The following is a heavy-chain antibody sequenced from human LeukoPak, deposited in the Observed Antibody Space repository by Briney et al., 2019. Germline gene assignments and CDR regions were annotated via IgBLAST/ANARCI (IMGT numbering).Heavy chain of an antibody. Sequence: PGGSLGLSCAASGFTFSHYWMSWVRQAPGKGLEWLANIKQDGSEKYYVDSVKGRFTISRDNAKNSLYLQMNSQRAEDTAIYYCARDQGALDIWGQGTMVTVSS. J-gene: IGHJ3*02. CDR1: GFTFSHYW. CDR3: ARDQGALDI. V-gene: IGHV3-7*01. CDR2: IKQDGSEK.